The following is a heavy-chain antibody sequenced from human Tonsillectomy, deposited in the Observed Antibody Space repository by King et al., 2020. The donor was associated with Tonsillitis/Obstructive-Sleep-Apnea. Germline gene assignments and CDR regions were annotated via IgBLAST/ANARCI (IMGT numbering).Heavy chain of an antibody. D-gene: IGHD6-6*01. V-gene: IGHV3-23*04. CDR3: AKDWGDIAARPRHFDY. CDR2: ISGSGGST. CDR1: GFTFSSYA. Sequence: VQLVESGGGLVQPGGSLRLSCAASGFTFSSYAMSWVRQAPGKGLEWVSAISGSGGSTYYADSVKGRFTISRDNSKNTLYLQMNSLRAEVTAVYYCAKDWGDIAARPRHFDYWGQGTLVTVSS. J-gene: IGHJ4*02.